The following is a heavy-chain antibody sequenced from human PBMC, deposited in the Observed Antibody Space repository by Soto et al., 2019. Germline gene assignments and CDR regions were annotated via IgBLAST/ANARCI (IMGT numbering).Heavy chain of an antibody. CDR3: ANSARHYYDSSGYASYFDY. Sequence: SGGSLRLSCAASGFTFSSYAMSWVRQAPGKGLEWVSAISGSGGSTYYADSVKGRFTISRDNSKNTVYLQMNTLRAEDTAVYYCANSARHYYDSSGYASYFDYWAQGTLVSVSS. CDR1: GFTFSSYA. D-gene: IGHD3-22*01. CDR2: ISGSGGST. J-gene: IGHJ4*02. V-gene: IGHV3-23*01.